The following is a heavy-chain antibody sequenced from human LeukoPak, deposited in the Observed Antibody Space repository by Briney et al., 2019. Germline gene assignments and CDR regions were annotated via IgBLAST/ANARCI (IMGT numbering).Heavy chain of an antibody. D-gene: IGHD5-18*01. CDR1: GGTFSSYA. Sequence: ASVKVSCKTSGGTFSSYAISWVRQAPGQGLEWMGRIIPILGIANYARKFQGRVTITADKSTSTDYMELSSLRSEDTAVYYCARGTDTGYFDYWGRGTLVTVSS. J-gene: IGHJ4*02. CDR2: IIPILGIA. CDR3: ARGTDTGYFDY. V-gene: IGHV1-69*04.